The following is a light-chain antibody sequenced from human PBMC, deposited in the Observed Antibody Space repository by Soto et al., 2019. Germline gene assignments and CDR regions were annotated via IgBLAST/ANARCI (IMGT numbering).Light chain of an antibody. V-gene: IGKV1-5*03. CDR3: QQYHFYWT. J-gene: IGKJ1*01. CDR1: RTINNW. CDR2: KAS. Sequence: DIQMTQSPSTLPASVGDRVTITCRASRTINNWLAWYQQKPGKVPKLLIYKASSLESGVPSRFSGSGSGTEFNLTIISLQPDDFSTYYCQQYHFYWTFGQGIKVEIK.